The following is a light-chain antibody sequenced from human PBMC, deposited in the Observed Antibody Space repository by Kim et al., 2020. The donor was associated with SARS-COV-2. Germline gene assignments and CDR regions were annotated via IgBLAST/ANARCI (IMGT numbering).Light chain of an antibody. V-gene: IGKV4-1*01. J-gene: IGKJ4*01. CDR2: WAS. CDR3: QQYYNSPLT. CDR1: QSVLYSSNNENY. Sequence: DIVMTQSPDSLAVSLGERATINCKSSQSVLYSSNNENYLAWYQQKPGQPPKLLLYWASTRESGVPDRFSGSGSGTDFTLTISSLQAEDVAVYYCQQYYNSPLTFGGGTKVDIK.